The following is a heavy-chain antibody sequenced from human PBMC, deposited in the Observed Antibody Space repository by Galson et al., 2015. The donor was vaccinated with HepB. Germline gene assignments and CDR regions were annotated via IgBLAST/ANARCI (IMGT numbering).Heavy chain of an antibody. CDR3: AKAWWVVVVTAIGDYFDY. CDR2: ISGSGGST. J-gene: IGHJ4*02. Sequence: SLRLSCAASGFTFSSYAMSWVRQAPGKGLEWVSAISGSGGSTYYADSVKGRFTIPRDNSKNTLYLQMNSLRAEDTAVYYCAKAWWVVVVTAIGDYFDYWGQGTLVTVSS. D-gene: IGHD2-21*02. V-gene: IGHV3-23*01. CDR1: GFTFSSYA.